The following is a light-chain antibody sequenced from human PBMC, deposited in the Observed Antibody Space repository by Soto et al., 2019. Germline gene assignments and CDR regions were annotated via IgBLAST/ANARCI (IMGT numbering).Light chain of an antibody. CDR3: QQYGSIST. Sequence: EIVLTQSPGTLSLSPGERATLSCRASQSVSSSYLAWYQQKPGQAPRLLIYGASSRATDIPDRFSGSGSGTDFTLTISILEPEDFAVSSCQQYGSISTFGGGTKLEIK. V-gene: IGKV3-20*01. CDR1: QSVSSSY. J-gene: IGKJ4*01. CDR2: GAS.